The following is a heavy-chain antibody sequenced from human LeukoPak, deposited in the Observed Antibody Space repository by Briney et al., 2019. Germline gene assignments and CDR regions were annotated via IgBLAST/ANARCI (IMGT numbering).Heavy chain of an antibody. D-gene: IGHD3-9*01. V-gene: IGHV1-2*04. Sequence: ASVKVSCKASGYTLTDYYMHWVRQAPGQGLEWLGSINPNSGDTNYAQNFQDWVTMTRDTSINTAYMELSRLTSNDTAVYYCARTYYNTPNFDLWGRGTLVTVSS. CDR2: INPNSGDT. J-gene: IGHJ2*01. CDR1: GYTLTDYY. CDR3: ARTYYNTPNFDL.